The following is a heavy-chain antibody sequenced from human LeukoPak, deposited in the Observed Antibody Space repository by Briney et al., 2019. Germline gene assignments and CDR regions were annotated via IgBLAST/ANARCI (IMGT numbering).Heavy chain of an antibody. CDR3: AKGTGYYGSGSVLDY. D-gene: IGHD3-10*01. J-gene: IGHJ4*02. CDR1: GFTFSSYA. V-gene: IGHV3-23*01. Sequence: TGGSLRLSCAASGFTFSSYAMSWVRQAPGKGLEWVPAISGSGGSTYYADSVKGRFTISRDNSKNTLYLQMNSLRAEDTAVYYCAKGTGYYGSGSVLDYWGQGTLVTVSS. CDR2: ISGSGGST.